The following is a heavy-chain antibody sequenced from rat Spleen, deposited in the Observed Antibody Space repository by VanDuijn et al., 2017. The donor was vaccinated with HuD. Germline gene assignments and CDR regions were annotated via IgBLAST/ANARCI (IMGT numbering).Heavy chain of an antibody. CDR2: ISTSGGST. V-gene: IGHV5-25*01. CDR3: ARPDF. Sequence: EVQLVESDGGLVQPGRSLKLSCVASGFNFSDYFMAWVRQAPTKGLEWVASISTSGGSTYYRDSVKGRFTVSRDNAKSTLYLQMDSLRSEDTATYYCARPDFWGPGTMVTVSS. CDR1: GFNFSDYF. J-gene: IGHJ1*01.